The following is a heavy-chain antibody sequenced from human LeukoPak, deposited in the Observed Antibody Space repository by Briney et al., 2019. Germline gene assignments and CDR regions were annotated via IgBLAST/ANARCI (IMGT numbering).Heavy chain of an antibody. CDR2: IYPGDSDT. J-gene: IGHJ4*02. Sequence: GESLKISYKGSGYNFTTYWIAWVRQMPGKGLEWMGIIYPGDSDTRYSPSFQGQVTISADKSISTAYLQWSSLKASDIAMYYCASGIAVTKWGQGTLVTVSS. CDR1: GYNFTTYW. D-gene: IGHD6-19*01. V-gene: IGHV5-51*01. CDR3: ASGIAVTK.